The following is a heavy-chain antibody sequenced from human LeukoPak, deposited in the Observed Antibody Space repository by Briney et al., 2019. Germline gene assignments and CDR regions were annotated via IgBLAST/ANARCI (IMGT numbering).Heavy chain of an antibody. CDR2: ITTSSSYM. CDR1: GFTFSSYA. CDR3: ARDPNNGDS. D-gene: IGHD1/OR15-1a*01. J-gene: IGHJ4*02. V-gene: IGHV3-21*01. Sequence: PGGSLRLSCAASGFTFSSYAMSWVRQAPGKGLEWVSSITTSSSYMYYADSVRGRFTISRDNAENSLYLQMNSLTAEDTAVYYCARDPNNGDSWGQGTLVTVSS.